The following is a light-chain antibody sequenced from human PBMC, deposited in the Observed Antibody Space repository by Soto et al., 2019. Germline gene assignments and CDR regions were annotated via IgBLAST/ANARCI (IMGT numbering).Light chain of an antibody. CDR2: GAS. CDR3: QQYNNWPPAWT. V-gene: IGKV3-15*01. J-gene: IGKJ1*01. Sequence: ETVLTQSPGTLSLSPGERATLSCRASQSVRSNLAWYQQKPGQSPRLLIYGASTRATGIPARFSGSGSGTQFTLTISSLQSEDFAVYYCQQYNNWPPAWTFGQGTKVDIK. CDR1: QSVRSN.